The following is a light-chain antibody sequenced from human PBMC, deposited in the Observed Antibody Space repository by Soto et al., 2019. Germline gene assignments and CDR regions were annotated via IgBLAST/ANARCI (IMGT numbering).Light chain of an antibody. V-gene: IGLV2-14*01. CDR3: SSYTSTNTRL. J-gene: IGLJ1*01. CDR2: EVS. CDR1: SSDVGGYNY. Sequence: QSALTQPASVSGSLGQSITISCTGTSSDVGGYNYVSWYQQHPGKAPKLMIYEVSNRPSGISNRISGSKSGNTASLTISGLQAEDDADYYCSSYTSTNTRLFGTGTKLTVL.